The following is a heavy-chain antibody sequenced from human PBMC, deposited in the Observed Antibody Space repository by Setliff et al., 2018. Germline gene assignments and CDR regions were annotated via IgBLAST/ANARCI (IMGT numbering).Heavy chain of an antibody. CDR2: VNDDGSSA. CDR1: GFTFSNYW. J-gene: IGHJ6*02. D-gene: IGHD3-9*01. CDR3: ARAYYGTVNGYSSYYGLDV. V-gene: IGHV3-74*03. Sequence: GESLKISCAASGFTFSNYWMHWVRQDPGKGLVWVSRVNDDGSSAMYADSVKGRFTMSRDNAKNTLYLQMNSLRAEDTAVYYCARAYYGTVNGYSSYYGLDVWGQGTTVTVSS.